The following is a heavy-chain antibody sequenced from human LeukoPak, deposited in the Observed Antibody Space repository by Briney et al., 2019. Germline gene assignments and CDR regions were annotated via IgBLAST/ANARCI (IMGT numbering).Heavy chain of an antibody. D-gene: IGHD3-22*01. J-gene: IGHJ4*02. CDR3: ASLGGDYYDRGYYFDY. CDR1: GGSISSYY. V-gene: IGHV4-59*01. CDR2: IYYSGST. Sequence: PSETLSLTRTVSGGSISSYYWSWIRQPPGKGLEWIGYIYYSGSTNYNPSLKSRVTISVDTSKNQFSLKLSSVTAADTAVYYCASLGGDYYDRGYYFDYWGQGTLVTVSS.